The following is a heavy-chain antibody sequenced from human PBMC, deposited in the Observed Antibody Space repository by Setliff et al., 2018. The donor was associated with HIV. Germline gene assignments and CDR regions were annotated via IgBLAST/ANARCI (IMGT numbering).Heavy chain of an antibody. D-gene: IGHD3-22*01. Sequence: SLRLSCAASGFTVSTYYMSWVRQAPGKGLEWVSTIYSGGSTYHADSVKGRFTLSRDTSKNTLFLQMNSLRPEDAAVFYCARVRLYSSALDYWGQGTLVTVSS. J-gene: IGHJ4*02. V-gene: IGHV3-66*02. CDR3: ARVRLYSSALDY. CDR1: GFTVSTYY. CDR2: IYSGGST.